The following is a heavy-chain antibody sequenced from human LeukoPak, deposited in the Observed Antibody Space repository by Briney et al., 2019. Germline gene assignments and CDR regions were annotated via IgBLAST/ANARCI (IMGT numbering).Heavy chain of an antibody. J-gene: IGHJ6*03. CDR1: GFTFSTYW. CDR3: ARWSCSSTSCSSYYYYYYMDV. CDR2: ISSSSTI. Sequence: GGSLRLSCAASGFTFSTYWMSWVRQAPGKGLEWVSYISSSSTIYYADSVKGRFTISRDNAKNSLYLQMNSLRAEDTAVYYCARWSCSSTSCSSYYYYYYMDVWGKGTTVTVSS. V-gene: IGHV3-48*01. D-gene: IGHD2-2*01.